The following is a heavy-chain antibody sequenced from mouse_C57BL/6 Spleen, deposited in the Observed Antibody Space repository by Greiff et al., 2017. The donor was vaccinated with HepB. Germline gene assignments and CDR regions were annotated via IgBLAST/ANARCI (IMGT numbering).Heavy chain of an antibody. CDR3: ARYPSAYYSNYDFDY. J-gene: IGHJ2*01. D-gene: IGHD2-5*01. CDR2: IYPGSGST. V-gene: IGHV1-55*01. CDR1: GYTFTSYW. Sequence: QVQLQQPGAELVKPGASVKMSCKASGYTFTSYWITWVKQRPGQGLEWIGDIYPGSGSTNYNEKFKSKATLTVDTSSSTAYMQLSSLTSEDSAVYYCARYPSAYYSNYDFDYWGQGTTLTVSS.